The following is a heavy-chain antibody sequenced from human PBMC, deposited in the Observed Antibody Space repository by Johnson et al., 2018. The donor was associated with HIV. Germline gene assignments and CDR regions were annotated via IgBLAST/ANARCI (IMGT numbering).Heavy chain of an antibody. CDR3: AKDSPAADAFDI. D-gene: IGHD6-25*01. J-gene: IGHJ3*02. CDR1: GFTFSSYA. V-gene: IGHV3-23*04. CDR2: ISSSGGST. Sequence: EVQLVESGGGLVQPGGSLRLSCAASGFTFSSYAMRWVRQAPGKGLEWVSTISSSGGSTYYAGSVKGRFTISRDNSKKTLYLQMHSLRDEDTAVYYCAKDSPAADAFDIWGQGTVVTVSS.